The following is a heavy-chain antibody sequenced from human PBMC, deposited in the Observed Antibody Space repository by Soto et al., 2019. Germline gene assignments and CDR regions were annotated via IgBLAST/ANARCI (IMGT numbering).Heavy chain of an antibody. J-gene: IGHJ4*02. CDR3: ATLVGAIDY. CDR1: GFTFSSYV. Sequence: GGSLRLSCAASGFTFSSYVMSWVRQAPGKGLEWVSAISGSGGSTYYADSVKGRFTISRDNSKNTLYLQMNSLRAEYTAVYYCATLVGAIDYWGQGTLVTVSS. CDR2: ISGSGGST. V-gene: IGHV3-23*01. D-gene: IGHD1-26*01.